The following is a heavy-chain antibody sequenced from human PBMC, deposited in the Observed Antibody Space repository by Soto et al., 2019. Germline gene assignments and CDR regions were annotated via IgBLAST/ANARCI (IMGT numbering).Heavy chain of an antibody. CDR2: IYYSGST. D-gene: IGHD3-22*01. Sequence: QLQLQESGPGLVKPSETLSLTCTVSGGSISSSSYYWGWIRQPPGKGLEWIGSIYYSGSTYYNPSLKSRVTISVDTSKNQFSLKLSSVTAADTAVYYCARVDNPDKWLYYYGMDVWGQGTTVTVSS. J-gene: IGHJ6*02. CDR3: ARVDNPDKWLYYYGMDV. CDR1: GGSISSSSYY. V-gene: IGHV4-39*01.